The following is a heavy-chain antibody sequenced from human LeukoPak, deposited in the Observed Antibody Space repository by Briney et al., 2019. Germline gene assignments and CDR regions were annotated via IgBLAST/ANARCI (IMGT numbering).Heavy chain of an antibody. V-gene: IGHV3-33*01. CDR3: ARDPSGTHSDY. CDR2: IWYDGSNK. J-gene: IGHJ4*02. Sequence: QPGGSLRLSCAASGFTFSRFGMHWVRQAPGKGLEWVAVIWYDGSNKYYADSVKGRFTISRDNSRNTLYLQMNSLRAEDTAMYYCARDPSGTHSDYWGQGTLVAVSS. D-gene: IGHD1-26*01. CDR1: GFTFSRFG.